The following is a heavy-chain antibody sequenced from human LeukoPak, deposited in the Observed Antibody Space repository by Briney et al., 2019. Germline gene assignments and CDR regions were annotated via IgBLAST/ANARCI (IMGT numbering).Heavy chain of an antibody. CDR3: AKDGRINYYMDV. CDR2: ISSSGRTI. J-gene: IGHJ6*03. CDR1: GFTFSSYE. V-gene: IGHV3-48*03. D-gene: IGHD2-15*01. Sequence: GGSLRLSCAASGFTFSSYEFNWVRQAPGKGLEWVSYISSSGRTIYYADSVKGRFTISRDNSKNTLYLQMNSLRAEDTAVYYCAKDGRINYYMDVWGKGTTVTISS.